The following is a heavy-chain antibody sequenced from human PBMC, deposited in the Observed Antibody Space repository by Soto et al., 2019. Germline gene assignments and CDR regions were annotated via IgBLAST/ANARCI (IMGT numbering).Heavy chain of an antibody. CDR1: GGSISSSSYY. V-gene: IGHV4-39*01. CDR2: IYYSGST. CDR3: ASRRLHSYGYVY. Sequence: SETLSLTCTVSGGSISSSSYYWGWIRQPPGKGLEWIGGIYYSGSTYYNPSLKSRVTISVDTSKNQFSLKLSSVTAADTAVYYCASRRLHSYGYVYWGQGTLVTVSS. D-gene: IGHD5-18*01. J-gene: IGHJ4*02.